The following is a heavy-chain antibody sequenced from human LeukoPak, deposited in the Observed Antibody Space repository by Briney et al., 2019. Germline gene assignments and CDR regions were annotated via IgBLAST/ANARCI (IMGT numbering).Heavy chain of an antibody. J-gene: IGHJ4*02. CDR2: IYYSGST. Sequence: PSETLSLTCTVSGGSISSYYWSWIRQPPGKGLEWIGYIYYSGSTNYNPSLKSRVTISVDTSKNQFSLKLSSVTAADTAVYYCARRLPPSRSGWRFFDYWGQGTLVTVSS. CDR3: ARRLPPSRSGWRFFDY. V-gene: IGHV4-59*12. D-gene: IGHD3-22*01. CDR1: GGSISSYY.